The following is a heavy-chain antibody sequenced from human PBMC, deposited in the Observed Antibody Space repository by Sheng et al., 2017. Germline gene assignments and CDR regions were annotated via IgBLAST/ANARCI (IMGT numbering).Heavy chain of an antibody. CDR3: AREGVDGYLDY. CDR2: ISYDGSNK. D-gene: IGHD2-21*01. Sequence: QVQLVESGGGVVQPGRSLRLSCAASGFTFSSYAMHWVRQAPGKGLEWVAVISYDGSNKYYADSVKGRFTISRDNSKNTLYLQMNSLRAEDTAVYYCAREGVDGYLDYWGQGTLVTVSS. V-gene: IGHV3-30*04. J-gene: IGHJ4*02. CDR1: GFTFSSYA.